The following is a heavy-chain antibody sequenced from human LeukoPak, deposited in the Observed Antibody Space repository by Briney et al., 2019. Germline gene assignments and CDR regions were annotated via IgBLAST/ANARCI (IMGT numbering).Heavy chain of an antibody. J-gene: IGHJ5*02. Sequence: SETLSLTCTVSGGSIFSSNYYWGWIRQPPGKGLEWIGEINHSGSTNYNPSLKSRVTISVDTSKNQFSLKLSSVTAADTAVYYCAKAKYGSGSYYNRNNWFDPWGQGTLVTVSS. V-gene: IGHV4-39*07. CDR1: GGSIFSSNYY. CDR3: AKAKYGSGSYYNRNNWFDP. CDR2: INHSGST. D-gene: IGHD3-10*01.